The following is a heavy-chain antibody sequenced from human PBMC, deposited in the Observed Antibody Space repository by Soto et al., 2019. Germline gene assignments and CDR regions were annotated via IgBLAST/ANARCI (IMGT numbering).Heavy chain of an antibody. CDR2: INHSGST. V-gene: IGHV4-34*01. CDR3: ARLNTCSGGSCYSNWFDP. CDR1: GGSFSGYY. J-gene: IGHJ5*02. D-gene: IGHD2-15*01. Sequence: SETLSLTCAAYGGSFSGYYWSWIRQPPGKGLEWIGEINHSGSTNYNPSLKSRVTISVDTSKNQFSLKLSSVTAADTAVYYCARLNTCSGGSCYSNWFDPWGQGTLVTVSS.